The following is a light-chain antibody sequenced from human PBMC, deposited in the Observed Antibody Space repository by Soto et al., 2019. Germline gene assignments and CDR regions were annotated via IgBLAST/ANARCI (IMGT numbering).Light chain of an antibody. V-gene: IGKV3-20*01. CDR3: QQYGSSLFT. CDR2: GTS. J-gene: IGKJ3*01. Sequence: DIVLTQSPGTLSLSPGERATLSCRASQSVGSKYLAWYQQKPGQPPRVLIYGTSIRATGIPERFSGGGSGTDFTLTITRLESEDSAVYYCQQYGSSLFTFSPGTKVDFK. CDR1: QSVGSKY.